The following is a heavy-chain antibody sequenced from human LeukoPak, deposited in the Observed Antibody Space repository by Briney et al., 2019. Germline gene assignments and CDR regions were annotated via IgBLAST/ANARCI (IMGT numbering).Heavy chain of an antibody. CDR3: ARADRLHGGPYLIGP. CDR2: INLNNGDI. J-gene: IGHJ5*02. V-gene: IGHV1-2*02. D-gene: IGHD2-21*01. CDR1: GYSFTDYY. Sequence: ASVKVSCEASGYSFTDYYMHWARQAPGQGLEWMGWINLNNGDIKSAQKFQGRVTMTRDTSITTVYMEVSWLTSDDTAIYYCARADRLHGGPYLIGPWGQGTLVTVSS.